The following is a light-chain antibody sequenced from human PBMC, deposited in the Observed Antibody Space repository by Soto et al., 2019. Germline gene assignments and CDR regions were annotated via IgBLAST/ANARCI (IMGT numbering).Light chain of an antibody. CDR1: SSDIGRYDY. Sequence: QSVLTQPASVSGSPGQSITISCTGTSSDIGRYDYVSWYQHHPGKAPKLIIYEVTNRPSGVSNRFSGSKSGNTASLTISGLQAEDEAAYYCSSYTIDSVLFGGGTKLTVL. CDR2: EVT. V-gene: IGLV2-14*01. J-gene: IGLJ2*01. CDR3: SSYTIDSVL.